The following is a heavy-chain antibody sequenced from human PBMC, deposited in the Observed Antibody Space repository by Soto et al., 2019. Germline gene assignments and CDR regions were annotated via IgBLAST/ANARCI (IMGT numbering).Heavy chain of an antibody. CDR1: GYTFTSYY. V-gene: IGHV1-46*01. D-gene: IGHD3-3*01. Sequence: GASVKVSCKASGYTFTSYYMHWVRQAPGQGLEWMGIINPSGGSTSYAQKFQGRVTVTRDTSTSTVYMELSSLRSEDTAVYYCARGYYDFWSGYPRTDGMDVWGQGTTVTVSS. CDR3: ARGYYDFWSGYPRTDGMDV. CDR2: INPSGGST. J-gene: IGHJ6*02.